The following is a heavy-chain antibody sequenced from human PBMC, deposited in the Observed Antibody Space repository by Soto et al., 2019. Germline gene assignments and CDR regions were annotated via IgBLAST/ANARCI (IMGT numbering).Heavy chain of an antibody. J-gene: IGHJ4*02. CDR1: GGSISSGGYY. CDR2: IYYSGST. CDR3: ARERRDYYFDY. Sequence: QVQLQESGPRLVKPSQILSLTCTVSGGSISSGGYYWSWIRQHPGKGLEWIGYIYYSGSTYYNPSLKSRVTISVDTSKNQFSLKLSSETAADTAVYYCARERRDYYFDYWGQGTLVTVSS. V-gene: IGHV4-31*03.